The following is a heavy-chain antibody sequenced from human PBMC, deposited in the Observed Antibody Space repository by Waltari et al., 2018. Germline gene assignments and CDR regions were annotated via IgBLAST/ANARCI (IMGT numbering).Heavy chain of an antibody. Sequence: QVQLQESGPGLVKPSETLSLTCTVSGGSISSHYWSWIRQPPGKGLEWIGYIYYSGSTNYNPSLKSRVTISVDTSKNQFSLKLSSVTAADTAVYYCARDRSIGDAFDIWGQGTMVTVSS. D-gene: IGHD3-10*01. CDR3: ARDRSIGDAFDI. CDR2: IYYSGST. J-gene: IGHJ3*02. CDR1: GGSISSHY. V-gene: IGHV4-59*11.